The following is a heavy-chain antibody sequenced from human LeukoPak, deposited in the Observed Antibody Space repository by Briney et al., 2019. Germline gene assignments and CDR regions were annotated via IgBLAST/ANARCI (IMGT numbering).Heavy chain of an antibody. CDR1: GFTFSNYG. J-gene: IGHJ4*02. D-gene: IGHD5-12*01. CDR2: ISYDGTNK. CDR3: AKDSEVATTNYFDH. V-gene: IGHV3-30*18. Sequence: GGSLRLSCAASGFTFSNYGMHWVRQAPGKGLEWATVISYDGTNKYYADSVKGRFTISRDNSKNTLFLQMNSLRAEDTAVYYCAKDSEVATTNYFDHWGQGTLVTVSS.